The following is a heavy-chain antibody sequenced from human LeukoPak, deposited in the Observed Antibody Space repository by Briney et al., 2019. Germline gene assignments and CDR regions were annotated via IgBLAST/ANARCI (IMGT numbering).Heavy chain of an antibody. CDR1: GYTFTSYD. CDR2: ISAYNGNT. V-gene: IGHV1-18*01. D-gene: IGHD5-12*01. Sequence: ASVKVSCKASGYTFTSYDINWVRQATGQGLEWMGWISAYNGNTNYAQKLQGRVTMTTDTSTSTAYMELRSLRSDDTAVYYCARDLVGYSGYEPIGYWGQGTLVTVSS. J-gene: IGHJ4*02. CDR3: ARDLVGYSGYEPIGY.